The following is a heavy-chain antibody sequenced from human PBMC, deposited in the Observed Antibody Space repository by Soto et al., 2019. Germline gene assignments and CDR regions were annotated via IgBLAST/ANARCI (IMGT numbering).Heavy chain of an antibody. D-gene: IGHD4-17*01. CDR2: IKQDGSEK. CDR1: GFTFSSYW. V-gene: IGHV3-7*01. Sequence: EVQLVESGGGLVQPGGSLRLSCAASGFTFSSYWMSWVRQAPGKGLEWVANIKQDGSEKYYVDSVKGRFTISRDNAKNSLYLQMNSLRAEDTAVYYCARNDYGDYNWYFDLWGRGTLVTVS. J-gene: IGHJ2*01. CDR3: ARNDYGDYNWYFDL.